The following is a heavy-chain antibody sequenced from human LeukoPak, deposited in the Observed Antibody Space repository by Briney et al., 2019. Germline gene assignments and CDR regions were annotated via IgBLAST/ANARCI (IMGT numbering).Heavy chain of an antibody. CDR2: IYSSGST. Sequence: PSETLSLTCTVSGGSISNSYWSWIRQPPGKGLEWIGYIYSSGSTNYNPSLKGRVTISVDTSRNQFSLKLSSVTAADTAVYYCARLGRTANYYYYGMDVWGQGTTVTVSS. CDR3: ARLGRTANYYYYGMDV. J-gene: IGHJ6*02. CDR1: GGSISNSY. D-gene: IGHD2-21*02. V-gene: IGHV4-59*01.